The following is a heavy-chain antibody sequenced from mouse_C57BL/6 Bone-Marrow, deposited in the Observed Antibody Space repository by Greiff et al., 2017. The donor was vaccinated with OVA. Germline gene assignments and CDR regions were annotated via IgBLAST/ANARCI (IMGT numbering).Heavy chain of an antibody. CDR2: INPNNGGT. V-gene: IGHV1-26*01. D-gene: IGHD3-2*02. Sequence: EVQLQQSGPELVKPGASVKISCKASGYTFTDYYMNWVKQSHGKSLEWIGDINPNNGGTSYNQKFKGKATLTVDKSSSTAYMELRSLTSEDSAVYYCARREDSSGYLDYWGQGTTLTVSS. CDR1: GYTFTDYY. J-gene: IGHJ2*01. CDR3: ARREDSSGYLDY.